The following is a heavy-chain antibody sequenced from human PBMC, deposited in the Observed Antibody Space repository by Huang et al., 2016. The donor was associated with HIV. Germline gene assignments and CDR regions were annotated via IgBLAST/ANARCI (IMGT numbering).Heavy chain of an antibody. V-gene: IGHV3-21*02. D-gene: IGHD6-19*01. CDR3: ARELNSAWYSMDY. CDR1: GFIFTSYN. CDR2: IDTSGTDR. Sequence: DVQLVESGGGLVKPGGSLRLSCAASGFIFTSYNMDWVRQAPGRGLEWVSSIDTSGTDRYYADSVKGRFTISRDNAKKSLYLQMDSLRAEDTAVYYCARELNSAWYSMDYWGQGTLVTVSS. J-gene: IGHJ4*02.